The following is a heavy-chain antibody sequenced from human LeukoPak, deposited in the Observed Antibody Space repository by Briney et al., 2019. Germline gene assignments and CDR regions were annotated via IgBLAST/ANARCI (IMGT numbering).Heavy chain of an antibody. D-gene: IGHD4-17*01. Sequence: GGSLRLSCAASGFTFSSYGMHWVRQAPGKGLEWVSAISGSGGSTYYADSAKGRFTISRDNSKNTLYLQMNSLRAEDTAVYYCARRRHDYAFDYWGQGTLVTVSS. J-gene: IGHJ4*02. CDR1: GFTFSSYG. CDR3: ARRRHDYAFDY. CDR2: ISGSGGST. V-gene: IGHV3-23*01.